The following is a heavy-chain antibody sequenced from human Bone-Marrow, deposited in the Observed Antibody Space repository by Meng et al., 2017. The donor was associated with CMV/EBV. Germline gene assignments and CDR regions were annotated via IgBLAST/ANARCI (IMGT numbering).Heavy chain of an antibody. D-gene: IGHD3-16*01. V-gene: IGHV4-34*01. J-gene: IGHJ6*02. Sequence: ESLKISCAVYGGSFSGYYWSWIRQPPGKGLEWIGEINHSGSTNYNPSLKSRVTISVDTSKNQFSLKLSSVTAADTAVYYCARIQGGARKYYYYYYGMDVWGQGTTVTVPS. CDR3: ARIQGGARKYYYYYYGMDV. CDR1: GGSFSGYY. CDR2: INHSGST.